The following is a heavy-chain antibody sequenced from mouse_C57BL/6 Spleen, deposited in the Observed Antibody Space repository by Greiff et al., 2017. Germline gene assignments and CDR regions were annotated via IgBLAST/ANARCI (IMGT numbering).Heavy chain of an antibody. CDR3: ARDGNHAMDY. J-gene: IGHJ4*01. Sequence: EVQLVESGGGLVKPGGSLKLSCAASGFTFSSYAMSWVRQTPEKRLEWVATISDGGSYTYYPDNVKGRFTISRDNAKNNLYLQMSHLKSEDTAMYYCARDGNHAMDYWGQGTSVTVSS. CDR1: GFTFSSYA. V-gene: IGHV5-4*01. D-gene: IGHD2-1*01. CDR2: ISDGGSYT.